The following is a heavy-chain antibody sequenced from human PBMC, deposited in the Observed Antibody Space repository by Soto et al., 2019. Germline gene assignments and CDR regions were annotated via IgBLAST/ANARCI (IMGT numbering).Heavy chain of an antibody. V-gene: IGHV3-74*01. Sequence: GGSLRLSCAASGFTFGTHWMFWVRQDPGRGLLWVSRISGDGTATAYADSVKGRFTISRDNAKNKLYLQMDSLRVEDTAVYYCAGATVGAMGFFGYWGQGTLVTVSS. CDR1: GFTFGTHW. CDR2: ISGDGTAT. J-gene: IGHJ4*02. CDR3: AGATVGAMGFFGY. D-gene: IGHD1-26*01.